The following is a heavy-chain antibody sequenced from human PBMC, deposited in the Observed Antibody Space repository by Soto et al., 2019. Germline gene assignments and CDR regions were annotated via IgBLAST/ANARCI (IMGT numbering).Heavy chain of an antibody. D-gene: IGHD3-10*01. Sequence: PGRSLRLSCAVAGVTFSSYGMHRVRQAPGKGLEWVAVISYDGSNKYYADSVKGRFTISRDNSKNTLYLQMNSLRAEDTAVYYCARGGELLWATGYLHYYYYMDVWGKGTTVTVSS. CDR1: GVTFSSYG. CDR2: ISYDGSNK. J-gene: IGHJ6*03. CDR3: ARGGELLWATGYLHYYYYMDV. V-gene: IGHV3-30*03.